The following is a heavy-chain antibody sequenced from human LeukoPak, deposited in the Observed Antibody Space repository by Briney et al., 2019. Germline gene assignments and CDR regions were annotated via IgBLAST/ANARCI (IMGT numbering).Heavy chain of an antibody. J-gene: IGHJ6*03. CDR3: ARDSRYSDTSGYYYSHYYMDV. D-gene: IGHD3-22*01. Sequence: SETLSLTCTVSGGSINYYYWSWIRQPPGKGLEYIGYNYSSGSTNYNPSLKSRVTMSVDTSKNQFSLKLSSVTAADTAVYYCARDSRYSDTSGYYYSHYYMDVWGKGTTVTVSS. CDR2: NYSSGST. CDR1: GGSINYYY. V-gene: IGHV4-59*01.